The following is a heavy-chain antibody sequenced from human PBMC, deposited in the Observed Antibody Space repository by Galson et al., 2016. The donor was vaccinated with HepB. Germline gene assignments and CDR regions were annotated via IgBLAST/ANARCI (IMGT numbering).Heavy chain of an antibody. CDR1: GFTFSDYY. CDR3: ARDRKVLLWFGEPEDY. Sequence: SLRPSCAASGFTFSDYYMNWIRQAPGKGLEWVSSISSSGSTIYYADSVKGRFIISRDNAKNSLYLQMNSLRAEDTAVYYCARDRKVLLWFGEPEDYWGQGTLVSVSS. J-gene: IGHJ4*02. D-gene: IGHD3-10*01. CDR2: ISSSGSTI. V-gene: IGHV3-11*01.